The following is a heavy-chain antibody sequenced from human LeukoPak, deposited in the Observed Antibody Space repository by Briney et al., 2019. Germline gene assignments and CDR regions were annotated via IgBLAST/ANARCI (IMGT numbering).Heavy chain of an antibody. J-gene: IGHJ4*02. CDR3: ARGRRQQLVPGY. D-gene: IGHD6-13*01. V-gene: IGHV1-8*01. CDR2: MNPDSGDT. Sequence: ASVKVSCKASGYSFTNYNINWVRQAGGQGLECLGEMNPDSGDTVYGQKFQGRVTMTRNTSISTAYMELSSLRSEDTAVYYCARGRRQQLVPGYWGQGTLVTVSS. CDR1: GYSFTNYN.